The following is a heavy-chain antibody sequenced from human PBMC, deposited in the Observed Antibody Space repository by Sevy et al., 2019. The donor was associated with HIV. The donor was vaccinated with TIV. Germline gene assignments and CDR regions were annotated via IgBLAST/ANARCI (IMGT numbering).Heavy chain of an antibody. V-gene: IGHV3-15*01. J-gene: IGHJ4*02. CDR2: IKSKTDGGTT. Sequence: GGSLRLSCAASGFTFSNAWMSWVRQTPGKGLEWVGRIKSKTDGGTTDYAAPVKGRFTISRDDSKNTLYLQMNSLKTEDTAVYYCTTAYCGGDCYSYYFDYWGQGTLVTVSS. D-gene: IGHD2-21*02. CDR3: TTAYCGGDCYSYYFDY. CDR1: GFTFSNAW.